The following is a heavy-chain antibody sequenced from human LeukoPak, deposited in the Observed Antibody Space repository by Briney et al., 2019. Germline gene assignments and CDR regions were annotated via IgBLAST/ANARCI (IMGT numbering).Heavy chain of an antibody. CDR1: GFTFSSYG. Sequence: GESLKISCAASGFTFSSYGMHWVRQAPGKGLEWVAVIWYDGSNKYYADSVKGRFTISRDNSKNTLYLQMNSLRAEDTAVYYCAKVLWIAAAEPFDYWGQGTLVTVSS. J-gene: IGHJ4*02. CDR3: AKVLWIAAAEPFDY. CDR2: IWYDGSNK. V-gene: IGHV3-33*06. D-gene: IGHD6-13*01.